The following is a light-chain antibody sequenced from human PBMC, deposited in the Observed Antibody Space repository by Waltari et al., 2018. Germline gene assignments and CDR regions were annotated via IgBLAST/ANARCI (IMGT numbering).Light chain of an antibody. CDR1: SSNIGSNY. J-gene: IGLJ2*01. CDR2: RNN. Sequence: QSVLTQPPSASGTPGQRVTISCSGSSSNIGSNYVYWYQQPPGTTPKLLSYRNNHGPSGVPDRVSGSKSGTSASLAISGRRSEDEADYYCAAWDDSLGGHVVFGGGTKLTVL. CDR3: AAWDDSLGGHVV. V-gene: IGLV1-47*01.